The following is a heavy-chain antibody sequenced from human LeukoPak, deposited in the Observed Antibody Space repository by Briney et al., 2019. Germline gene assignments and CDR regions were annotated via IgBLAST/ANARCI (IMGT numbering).Heavy chain of an antibody. D-gene: IGHD3-3*01. CDR2: INHSGST. CDR3: ARGQTGVRAYYDFWSASNNRRRNYYGMDV. CDR1: GGSFSGYY. Sequence: SETLSLTCAVYGGSFSGYYWSWIRQPPGKGLEWIGEINHSGSTNYNPSLKSRVTISVDTSKNQFSLKLSSVTAADTAVYYCARGQTGVRAYYDFWSASNNRRRNYYGMDVWGQGTTVTVSS. V-gene: IGHV4-34*01. J-gene: IGHJ6*02.